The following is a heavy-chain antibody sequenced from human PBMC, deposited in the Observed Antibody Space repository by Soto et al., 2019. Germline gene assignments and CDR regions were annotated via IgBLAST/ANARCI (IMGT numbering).Heavy chain of an antibody. V-gene: IGHV3-23*01. D-gene: IGHD2-15*01. CDR3: AKGRQLVVAATPFDY. J-gene: IGHJ4*02. CDR1: GFTFSSYA. Sequence: GGSLRLSCAASGFTFSSYAMSWVRQAPGKGLEWVSAISGSGGSTYYADSVKGRFTISRDNSKNTLYLQMNSLRAEDTAVYYCAKGRQLVVAATPFDYWGQGTLVTVSS. CDR2: ISGSGGST.